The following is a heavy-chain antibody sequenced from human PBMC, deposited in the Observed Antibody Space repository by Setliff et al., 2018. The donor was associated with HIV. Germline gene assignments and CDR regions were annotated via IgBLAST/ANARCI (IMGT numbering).Heavy chain of an antibody. CDR1: GYTFDGHY. J-gene: IGHJ4*02. D-gene: IGHD3-22*01. CDR3: ARSCRSSGYCHFDY. Sequence: ASVKVSCTTSGYTFDGHYLHWVRQAPGQGLEWMGRISPNNFNTQYAKNFQGRVTMTWDTSTSTGYMEVYRLRSDDTAVYFCARSCRSSGYCHFDYWSQGTLVTVSS. V-gene: IGHV1-2*06. CDR2: ISPNNFNT.